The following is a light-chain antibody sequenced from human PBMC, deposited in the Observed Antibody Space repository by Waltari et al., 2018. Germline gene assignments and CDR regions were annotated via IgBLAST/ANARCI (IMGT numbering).Light chain of an antibody. CDR3: SSYTSIGSLVV. J-gene: IGLJ2*01. CDR2: DVT. V-gene: IGLV2-14*03. Sequence: QSVLTQPLSVSGSFGQSITIPCTGTRSDAGGYIYVSWYQQPSGKAPKLLIFDVTNHPSGLSNHFTGSKSGNTAFLTISGLQAEDEAYYYCSSYTSIGSLVVFGGGTKLTVL. CDR1: RSDAGGYIY.